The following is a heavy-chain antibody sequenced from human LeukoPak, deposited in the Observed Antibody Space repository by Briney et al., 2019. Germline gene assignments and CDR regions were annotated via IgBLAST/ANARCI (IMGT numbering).Heavy chain of an antibody. V-gene: IGHV3-74*01. CDR1: GFTFSSYW. Sequence: GGSLRLSCAASGFTFSSYWMHWVRHAPGKGLVWVSRINSDVSSTSYAASVKSRFIISRDNAKNTLYLQMNSLRAEDTAVYYCARDPHSHFWSGYRGNWFDPWGQGTLVTVSS. CDR3: ARDPHSHFWSGYRGNWFDP. D-gene: IGHD3-3*02. J-gene: IGHJ5*02. CDR2: INSDVSST.